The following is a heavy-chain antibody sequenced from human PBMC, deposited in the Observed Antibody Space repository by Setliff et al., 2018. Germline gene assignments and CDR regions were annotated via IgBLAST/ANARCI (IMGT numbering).Heavy chain of an antibody. J-gene: IGHJ4*02. Sequence: PGGSLRLSCAASGFTFSTYDMSWVRQAPGKGLEWISYININVDSIYYADSVKGRVTISRDDARNTFSLQINDLRAEDTATYYCAKDRVNDGIWDFDSWGQGLLVTVSS. CDR3: AKDRVNDGIWDFDS. CDR1: GFTFSTYD. D-gene: IGHD1-20*01. CDR2: ININVDSI. V-gene: IGHV3-48*01.